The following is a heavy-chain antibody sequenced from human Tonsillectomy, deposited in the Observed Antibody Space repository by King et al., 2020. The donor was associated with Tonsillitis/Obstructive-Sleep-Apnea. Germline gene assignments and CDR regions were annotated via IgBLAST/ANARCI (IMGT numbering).Heavy chain of an antibody. CDR3: ERHQMPHYYGSGSSPFYYFDY. CDR2: IYPGDSDT. D-gene: IGHD3-10*01. V-gene: IGHV5-51*01. J-gene: IGHJ4*02. Sequence: VQLVESGAEVKKPGESLKISCKGSGYSFTSYWIGWVRQMPGKGLEWMGIIYPGDSDTRYSPSFQGQVTISADKSISTAYLQWSSLKAADTAMYYWERHQMPHYYGSGSSPFYYFDYWGQGTLVTVSS. CDR1: GYSFTSYW.